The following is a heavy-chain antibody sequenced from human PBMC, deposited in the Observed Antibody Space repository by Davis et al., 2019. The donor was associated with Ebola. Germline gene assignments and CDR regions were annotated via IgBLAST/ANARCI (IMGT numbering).Heavy chain of an antibody. CDR1: GYTFAAHY. D-gene: IGHD4-11*01. CDR2: INPNFGGK. J-gene: IGHJ6*04. Sequence: ASVKVSCKASGYTFAAHYIHWVRQAPGQGLEWMGRINPNFGGKIYAQKFQDRVTLTIDTSINTAYMELDSLRSDDTAVYYCARVLGTPTGTLNGYYGMDVWGKGTTVTVSS. CDR3: ARVLGTPTGTLNGYYGMDV. V-gene: IGHV1-2*06.